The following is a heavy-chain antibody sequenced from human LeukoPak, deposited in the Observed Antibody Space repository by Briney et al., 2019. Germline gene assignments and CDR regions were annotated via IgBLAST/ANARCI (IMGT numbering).Heavy chain of an antibody. CDR3: ARRSRYYYGSGSYYLN. CDR1: GGSFSGYY. V-gene: IGHV4-34*01. D-gene: IGHD3-10*01. CDR2: ISHSGST. J-gene: IGHJ4*02. Sequence: SETLSLTCAVYGGSFSGYYWSWIRQPPGKGLEWIGEISHSGSTNYNPSLKSRVTISVDTSKNQFSLKLSSVTAADTAVYYCARRSRYYYGSGSYYLNWGQGTLVTVSS.